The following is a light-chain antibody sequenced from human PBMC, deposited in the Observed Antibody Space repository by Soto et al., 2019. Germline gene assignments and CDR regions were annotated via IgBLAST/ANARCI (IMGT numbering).Light chain of an antibody. CDR1: SSDVGGYNY. J-gene: IGLJ3*02. Sequence: QSALTQPASVSGSPGQSITISCTGTSSDVGGYNYVSWYQQHPGKAPKLMIYDVSNRPSGVSNRVSGSKSGNTASLTISGLQAEDEADYYCSSYTSSSFWVFGGGTKVTVL. CDR3: SSYTSSSFWV. CDR2: DVS. V-gene: IGLV2-14*01.